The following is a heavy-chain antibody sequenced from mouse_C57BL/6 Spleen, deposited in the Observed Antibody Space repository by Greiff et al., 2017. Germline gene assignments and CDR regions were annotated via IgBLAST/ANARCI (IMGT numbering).Heavy chain of an antibody. J-gene: IGHJ3*01. V-gene: IGHV5-9-1*02. CDR3: TRDHYYGSSGRFAY. CDR2: ISSGGDYI. Sequence: EVQGVESGEGLVKPGGSLKLSCAASGFTFSSHAMSWGRQTPEKRLEWVAYISSGGDYIYYADTVKGRFTISRDNARNTLYLQMSSLKSEDTAMYYCTRDHYYGSSGRFAYWGQGTLVTVSA. D-gene: IGHD1-1*01. CDR1: GFTFSSHA.